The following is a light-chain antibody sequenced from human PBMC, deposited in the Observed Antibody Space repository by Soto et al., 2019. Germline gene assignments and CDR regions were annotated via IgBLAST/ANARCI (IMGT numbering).Light chain of an antibody. CDR3: CSYAGSSTWV. CDR2: EVS. Sequence: QSVLTQPASVSGSPGQSIPISCTGTSSDVGSYNLVSWYQQHPGKAPKLMIYEVSKRPSGVSNRFSGSKSGNTASLTISGLQAEDEADYYCCSYAGSSTWVFGGGTKVTVL. CDR1: SSDVGSYNL. J-gene: IGLJ3*02. V-gene: IGLV2-23*02.